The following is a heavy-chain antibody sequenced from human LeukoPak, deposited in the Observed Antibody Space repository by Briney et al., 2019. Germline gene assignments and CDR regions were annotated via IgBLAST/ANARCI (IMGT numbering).Heavy chain of an antibody. D-gene: IGHD3-10*01. CDR1: GASISSYY. CDR3: ARGLWFGDENPPYFDY. Sequence: PSETLSLTCTVSGASISSYYWSWIRQPPGKGLEWIGYIYYSGNTNYNPSLKSRVTISLDTSRNQFSLKLSSVTAADTAVYYCARGLWFGDENPPYFDYWGQGILVTVSS. J-gene: IGHJ4*02. CDR2: IYYSGNT. V-gene: IGHV4-59*08.